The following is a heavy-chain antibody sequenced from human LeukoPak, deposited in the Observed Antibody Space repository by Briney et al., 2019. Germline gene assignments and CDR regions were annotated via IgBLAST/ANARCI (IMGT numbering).Heavy chain of an antibody. Sequence: GESLKISCKVSGYTFANYWIGWVRQMPGKGLEWMGLIYPADSETRYSPSFQGQVTISADKSISTAYLQWSSLKASDTAMYYCATNGEYYYGSGSGSYYYYYGMDVWGQGTTVTVSS. CDR3: ATNGEYYYGSGSGSYYYYYGMDV. V-gene: IGHV5-51*01. J-gene: IGHJ6*02. CDR2: IYPADSET. D-gene: IGHD3-10*01. CDR1: GYTFANYW.